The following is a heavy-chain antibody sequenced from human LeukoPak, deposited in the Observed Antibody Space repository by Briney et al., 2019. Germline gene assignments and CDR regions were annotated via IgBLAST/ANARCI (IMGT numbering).Heavy chain of an antibody. V-gene: IGHV4-59*11. D-gene: IGHD6-6*01. J-gene: IGHJ4*02. Sequence: SETLSLTCTVSGGSIRSHCWSWVRQPPGKGLEWIGYIYFSGSTNYNPSLKSRVTISMDTSENQFSLKLTSVTAADTAVYYCAGGAAPHYSDFWGQGTLVTVSS. CDR2: IYFSGST. CDR1: GGSIRSHC. CDR3: AGGAAPHYSDF.